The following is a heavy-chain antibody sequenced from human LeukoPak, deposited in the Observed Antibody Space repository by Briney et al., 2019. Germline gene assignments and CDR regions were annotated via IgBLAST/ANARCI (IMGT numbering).Heavy chain of an antibody. V-gene: IGHV1-2*02. D-gene: IGHD2/OR15-2a*01. Sequence: ASVKASCKASGYSFNVYYIHWVRQAPGQGLEWMGWIKPKSDDTNYGQNFQGRVTMTRDTSISTAYMELSGLRSDDTAVYYCARVDDAGHFCYYGMDAWGQGTTVTVSS. CDR2: IKPKSDDT. J-gene: IGHJ6*02. CDR3: ARVDDAGHFCYYGMDA. CDR1: GYSFNVYY.